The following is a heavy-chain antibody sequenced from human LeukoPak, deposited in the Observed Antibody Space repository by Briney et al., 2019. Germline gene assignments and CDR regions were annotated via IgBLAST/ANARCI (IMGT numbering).Heavy chain of an antibody. Sequence: GASVKVSCKASGYTFTSYDINWVRQAPGQGLEWMGRIIAILGIANYAQKFQGRVTITADRSTSTAYMELSSLRSEDTAVYYCASPEGVVVAAISVGDAFDIWGQGTMVTVSS. CDR1: GYTFTSYD. J-gene: IGHJ3*02. CDR2: IIAILGIA. V-gene: IGHV1-69*04. D-gene: IGHD2-15*01. CDR3: ASPEGVVVAAISVGDAFDI.